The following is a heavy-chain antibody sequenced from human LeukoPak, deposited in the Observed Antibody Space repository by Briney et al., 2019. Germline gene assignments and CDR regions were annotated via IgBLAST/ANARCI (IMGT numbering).Heavy chain of an antibody. D-gene: IGHD2-2*02. CDR3: AKDILPGVGSFDY. Sequence: GGSLRLSCAASGFIFSNSAIHWVRQSPGKGLEWVAFISEDGTKKFYVDSVEDRFTISRDNSKNTLYLQMTSLRPEDTAVYYCAKDILPGVGSFDYWGQGTLVTVSS. CDR1: GFIFSNSA. J-gene: IGHJ4*02. V-gene: IGHV3-30*02. CDR2: ISEDGTKK.